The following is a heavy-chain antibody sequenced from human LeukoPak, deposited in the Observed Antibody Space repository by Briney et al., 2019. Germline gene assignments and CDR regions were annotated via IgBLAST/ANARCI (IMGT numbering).Heavy chain of an antibody. D-gene: IGHD3-3*01. Sequence: GGSLRLSCAASGFTFSSYSMNWVRQAPGKGLEWVSSISSSSYIYYADSVKGRFTISRDNAKNSLYLQMNSLRAEDTAVYYCARGYDFGYFDYWGQGTLVTVSS. J-gene: IGHJ4*02. CDR3: ARGYDFGYFDY. CDR2: ISSSSYI. V-gene: IGHV3-21*01. CDR1: GFTFSSYS.